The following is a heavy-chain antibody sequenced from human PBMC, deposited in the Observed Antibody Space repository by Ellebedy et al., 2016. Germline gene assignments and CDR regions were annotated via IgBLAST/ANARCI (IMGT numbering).Heavy chain of an antibody. J-gene: IGHJ4*02. Sequence: GGSLRLSCAASGFSFSTYWMHWVREAPGKGLMWISRISPDGGSVRYADSVKGRFTISRDNAENTLSLQMNSLRAEDTAVYYCAKATLQWLVRGRGADYWGQGTLVTVSS. V-gene: IGHV3-74*01. D-gene: IGHD6-19*01. CDR1: GFSFSTYW. CDR3: AKATLQWLVRGRGADY. CDR2: ISPDGGSV.